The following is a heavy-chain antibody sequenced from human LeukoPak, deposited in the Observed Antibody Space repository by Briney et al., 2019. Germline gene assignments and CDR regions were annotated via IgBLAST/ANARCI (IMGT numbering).Heavy chain of an antibody. CDR3: AKGSLTGAFDI. CDR2: ISWNSGSI. D-gene: IGHD3-9*01. V-gene: IGHV3-9*01. J-gene: IGHJ3*02. CDR1: GFTFDDYA. Sequence: PGGSLRLSCAASGFTFDDYAMHWVRQAPGKGLEWVSGISWNSGSIGYADSVKGRFTISRDNAKNSLYLQMNSLRAEDTALYYCAKGSLTGAFDIWGQGIMVTVSS.